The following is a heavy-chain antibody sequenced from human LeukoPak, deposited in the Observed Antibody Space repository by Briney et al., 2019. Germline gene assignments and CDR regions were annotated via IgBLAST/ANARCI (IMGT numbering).Heavy chain of an antibody. D-gene: IGHD2-15*01. V-gene: IGHV4-30-4*01. Sequence: SQTLSLTCNVSGGSISSGDYFWNWIRQPPGKGLEWLGYIHYTGSTYYNPSLQNRVTMSVDTSKNQFSLRLSSVTAADTAIYYCARLLRGASDFWGQGTLVTVSS. CDR1: GGSISSGDYF. CDR2: IHYTGST. CDR3: ARLLRGASDF. J-gene: IGHJ4*02.